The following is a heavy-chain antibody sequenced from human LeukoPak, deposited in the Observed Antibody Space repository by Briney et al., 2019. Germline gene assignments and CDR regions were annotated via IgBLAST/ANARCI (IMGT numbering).Heavy chain of an antibody. CDR1: GYTFTSYD. CDR2: MNPNSGNT. Sequence: ASVKVSCKASGYTFTSYDINWVRQATGQGLEWMGWMNPNSGNTGYAQKFQGRVTMTRNTSISTAYMELSSLRSEDTAVYYCARDGPSEEFGIVVLDYWGQGTLVTVSS. J-gene: IGHJ4*02. D-gene: IGHD3-22*01. V-gene: IGHV1-8*01. CDR3: ARDGPSEEFGIVVLDY.